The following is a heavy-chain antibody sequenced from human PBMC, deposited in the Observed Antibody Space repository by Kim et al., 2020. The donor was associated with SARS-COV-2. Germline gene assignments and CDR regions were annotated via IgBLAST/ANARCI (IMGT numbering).Heavy chain of an antibody. CDR3: VRDHGYSYGYYYYGMDV. Sequence: GGSLRLSCAASGFTFSSYWMSWVRQAPGKGLEWVANIKQDGSEKYYVDSVKGRFTISRDNAKNSLYLQMNSLRAEDTAVYYCVRDHGYSYGYYYYGMDVWGQGTTVTVSS. D-gene: IGHD5-18*01. CDR2: IKQDGSEK. J-gene: IGHJ6*02. V-gene: IGHV3-7*03. CDR1: GFTFSSYW.